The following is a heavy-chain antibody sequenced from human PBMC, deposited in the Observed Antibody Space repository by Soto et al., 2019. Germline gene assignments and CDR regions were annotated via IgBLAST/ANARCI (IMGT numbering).Heavy chain of an antibody. Sequence: SETLSLTCTVSGGSISSYYWSWIRQPPGKGLEWIGYIYYSGSTNYNPSLKSRVTISVDTSRNQFSLKLSSVTAADTAVYYCARYSYGSHYYYGMDVWGQGTTVTVSS. J-gene: IGHJ6*02. CDR1: GGSISSYY. CDR3: ARYSYGSHYYYGMDV. D-gene: IGHD5-18*01. CDR2: IYYSGST. V-gene: IGHV4-59*01.